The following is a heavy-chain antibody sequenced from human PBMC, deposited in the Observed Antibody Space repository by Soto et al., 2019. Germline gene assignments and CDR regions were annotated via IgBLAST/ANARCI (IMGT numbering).Heavy chain of an antibody. Sequence: SETLSLTCTVSGDSVSSVGFHWAWLRRPPGKGLEWIGYIYNGGSTYYRPSLESRMHMSLDETRNHYSLRLTYVTAADTAVYFCARAPVGLDTISYFDYWGQGKLVT. CDR3: ARAPVGLDTISYFDY. CDR2: IYNGGST. CDR1: GDSVSSVGFH. J-gene: IGHJ4*02. V-gene: IGHV4-30-2*05. D-gene: IGHD3-3*01.